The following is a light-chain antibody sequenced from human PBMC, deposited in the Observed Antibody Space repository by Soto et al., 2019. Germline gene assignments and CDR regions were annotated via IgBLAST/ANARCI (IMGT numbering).Light chain of an antibody. J-gene: IGLJ2*01. CDR2: EVS. CDR1: SSDIGAYNY. Sequence: QSALTQPASVSGSPGQSITISCAGTSSDIGAYNYVSWYQQHPGRAPKLMLYEVSHRPSGVSNRFSGSKSANTASLTISGLQPEDAADYYCASYTGTSTDVLFGGGTKLTVL. CDR3: ASYTGTSTDVL. V-gene: IGLV2-14*01.